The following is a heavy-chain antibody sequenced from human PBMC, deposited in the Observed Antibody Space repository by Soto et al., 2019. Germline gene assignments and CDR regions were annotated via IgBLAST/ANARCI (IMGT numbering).Heavy chain of an antibody. CDR3: ATTAASARFDH. V-gene: IGHV3-23*01. J-gene: IGHJ4*02. Sequence: EVRLLESGGGLVQPGGSLRLSCAASGITFEDYAISWVRQAPGKGMEWVSDVSGNGLSKHYADSVEDRFTISRDNSKHTVSLHMNSLRADDTAVYYCATTAASARFDHWGQGILVTVSS. CDR1: GITFEDYA. CDR2: VSGNGLSK. D-gene: IGHD6-6*01.